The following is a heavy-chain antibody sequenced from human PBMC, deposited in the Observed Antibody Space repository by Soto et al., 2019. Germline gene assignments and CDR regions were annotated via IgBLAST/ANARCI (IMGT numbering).Heavy chain of an antibody. V-gene: IGHV1-58*01. D-gene: IGHD6-13*01. J-gene: IGHJ6*02. CDR1: GFTFTSSA. CDR3: AAGIAEAGYYYYGIDV. CDR2: IVVGSGNT. Sequence: SVKVSCKASGFTFTSSAVQWVRQARGQRLEWIGWIVVGSGNTNYAQKFQERVTITRDMPTSTAYMELSSLRSEDTAVYYCAAGIAEAGYYYYGIDVWGQGTRVTFSS.